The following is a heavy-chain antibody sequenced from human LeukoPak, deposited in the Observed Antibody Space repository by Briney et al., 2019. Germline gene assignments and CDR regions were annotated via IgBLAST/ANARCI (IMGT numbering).Heavy chain of an antibody. CDR2: ITSSDAAT. V-gene: IGHV3-23*01. D-gene: IGHD3-22*01. J-gene: IGHJ4*02. CDR3: AKDRPNYYGSNGHYYKLNGDC. CDR1: GFTFSSYA. Sequence: GGSLRLSCAASGFTFSSYAMSWVRQAPGKGLEWVSSITSSDAATYYADSVKGRFTISRDNSDNTLYLRMNSLRAEDTAVYYCAKDRPNYYGSNGHYYKLNGDCWGQGTLVTVSS.